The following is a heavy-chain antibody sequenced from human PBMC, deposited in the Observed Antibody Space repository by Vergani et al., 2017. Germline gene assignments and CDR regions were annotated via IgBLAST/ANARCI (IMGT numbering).Heavy chain of an antibody. CDR2: INHSGST. CDR1: GGSFSGYY. Sequence: QVQLQQWGAGLLKPSETLSLTCAVYGGSFSGYYWSWIRQPPGKGLEWIGEINHSGSTNYNPSLKSRFTISVDTSKNQFSLKLSSVTAADTAVYYCARGPFPVSGEIIFPPYFDYWGQGTLVTVSS. V-gene: IGHV4-34*01. CDR3: ARGPFPVSGEIIFPPYFDY. J-gene: IGHJ4*02. D-gene: IGHD2-15*01.